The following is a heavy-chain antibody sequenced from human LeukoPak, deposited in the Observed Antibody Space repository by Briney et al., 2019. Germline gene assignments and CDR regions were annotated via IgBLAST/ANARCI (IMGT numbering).Heavy chain of an antibody. J-gene: IGHJ4*02. CDR3: ARRRVSGSYSFDY. CDR2: IYYSGST. V-gene: IGHV4-59*08. D-gene: IGHD3-10*01. CDR1: GGPISSYY. Sequence: SETLSLTCTVSGGPISSYYWSWIRQPPGKGLEWIGYIYYSGSTNYNPSLKSRATISVDTSKNQFSLKLSSVTAADTAVYYCARRRVSGSYSFDYWGQGTLVTVSS.